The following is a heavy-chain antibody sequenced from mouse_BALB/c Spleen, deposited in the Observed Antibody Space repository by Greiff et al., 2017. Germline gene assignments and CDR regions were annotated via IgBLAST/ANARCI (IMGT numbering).Heavy chain of an antibody. V-gene: IGHV5-9-3*01. CDR3: ARQGYY. Sequence: EVQRVESGGGLVKPGGSLKLSCAASGFTFSSYAMSWVRQTPEKRLEWVATISSGGSYTYYPDSVKGRFTISRDNAKNTLYLQMSSLRSEDTAMYYCARQGYYGGQGTLVTVSA. J-gene: IGHJ3*01. CDR1: GFTFSSYA. D-gene: IGHD2-14*01. CDR2: ISSGGSYT.